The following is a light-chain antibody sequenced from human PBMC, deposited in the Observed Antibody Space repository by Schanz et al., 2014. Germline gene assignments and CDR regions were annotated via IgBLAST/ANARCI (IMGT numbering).Light chain of an antibody. CDR1: QSVSSSY. CDR2: GAS. Sequence: PGERVTLSCRASQSVSSSYLTWYQQKPGQAPRLLIYGASRRASGIPDRFSGSGSETDFSLTISRVEPEDSAVYYCQQYGESLWTFGPGTRVEIK. J-gene: IGKJ1*01. V-gene: IGKV3-20*01. CDR3: QQYGESLWT.